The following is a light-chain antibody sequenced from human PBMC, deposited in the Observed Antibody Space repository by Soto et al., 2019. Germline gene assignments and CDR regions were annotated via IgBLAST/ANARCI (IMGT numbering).Light chain of an antibody. J-gene: IGKJ5*01. CDR3: HHSDRPPIT. V-gene: IGKV3-20*01. Sequence: SPGTLSLSPGERATLSCRATQTLSRSWLAWYQHKPGQAPRLLVSGASRRATGIPDRFSGGGAGTDFTLTIRRLEPEDSAIYYCHHSDRPPITFGQGTRLEIK. CDR1: QTLSRSW. CDR2: GAS.